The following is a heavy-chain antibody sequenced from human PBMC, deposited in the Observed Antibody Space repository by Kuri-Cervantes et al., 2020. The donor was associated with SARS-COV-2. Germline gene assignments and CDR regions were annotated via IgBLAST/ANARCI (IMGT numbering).Heavy chain of an antibody. J-gene: IGHJ6*02. CDR2: IYYSGST. CDR1: GGSISSYY. Sequence: SETLSLTCTVSGGSISSYYWSWIRQPPGKGLEWIGYIYYSGSTNYNPSLKSRVTISVDTSKNQFSLKLSSVTAAYTAVYYCARHGFDFWSGYARTYYYYYGMDVWGQGTTVTVSS. CDR3: ARHGFDFWSGYARTYYYYYGMDV. V-gene: IGHV4-59*08. D-gene: IGHD3-3*01.